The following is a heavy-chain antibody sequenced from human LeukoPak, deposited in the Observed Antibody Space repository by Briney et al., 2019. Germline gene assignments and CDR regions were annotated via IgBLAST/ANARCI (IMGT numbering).Heavy chain of an antibody. CDR2: INTNTGNP. Sequence: GASVKVSCKASGYTFTSYAMNWVRQAPGQGLEWMGWINTNTGNPTYAQGFTGRFVFSLDTSVSTAYLQISSLKAEDTAVYCCARDRELVATTIFDYWGQGTLVTVSS. V-gene: IGHV7-4-1*02. J-gene: IGHJ4*02. CDR3: ARDRELVATTIFDY. CDR1: GYTFTSYA. D-gene: IGHD5-24*01.